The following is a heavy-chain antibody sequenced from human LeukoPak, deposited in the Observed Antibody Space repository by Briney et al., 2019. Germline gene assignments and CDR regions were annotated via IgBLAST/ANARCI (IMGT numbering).Heavy chain of an antibody. Sequence: PGRSLRLSCAASGFTFSSYGMHCVRQAPGKGLEWVAVIWYDGSNKYYADSVKGRFTISRDNSKNTLYLQMNSLRAEDTAVYYCARDSNSLGLFDYWGQGTLVTVSS. J-gene: IGHJ4*02. CDR3: ARDSNSLGLFDY. CDR1: GFTFSSYG. D-gene: IGHD3-16*01. CDR2: IWYDGSNK. V-gene: IGHV3-33*01.